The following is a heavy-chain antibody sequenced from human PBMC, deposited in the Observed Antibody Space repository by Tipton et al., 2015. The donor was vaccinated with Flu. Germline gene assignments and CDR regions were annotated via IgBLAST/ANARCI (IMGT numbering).Heavy chain of an antibody. CDR3: ARDGAGYNGAFDM. V-gene: IGHV1-2*02. CDR2: INTNDNGT. CDR1: GYTFTGYY. J-gene: IGHJ3*02. D-gene: IGHD5-24*01. Sequence: QLVQSGAEVKKPGASVKVSCKASGYTFTGYYIHRVRQAPGQGLEWMGWINTNDNGTRYPQKFQGRVTVTRDTSISTVYMELNRLSSDDTAVYYCARDGAGYNGAFDMWGLGTVVTVSS.